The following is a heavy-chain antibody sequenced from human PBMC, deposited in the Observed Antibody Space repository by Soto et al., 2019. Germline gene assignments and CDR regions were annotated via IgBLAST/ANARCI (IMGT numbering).Heavy chain of an antibody. V-gene: IGHV3-9*01. CDR3: AKEGTSGLYYFDY. D-gene: IGHD6-19*01. CDR2: ISWNGGSI. Sequence: SLRLSCAASGFTFDDYAMHWVRQAPGKGLEWVSGISWNGGSIGYADSVKGRFTIPRDNSKNTLYLQMNSLRAEDSAKYYCAKEGTSGLYYFDYWGPEPWSPSPQ. CDR1: GFTFDDYA. J-gene: IGHJ4*01.